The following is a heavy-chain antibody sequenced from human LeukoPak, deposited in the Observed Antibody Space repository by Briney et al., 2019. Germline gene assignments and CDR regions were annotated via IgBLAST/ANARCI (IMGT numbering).Heavy chain of an antibody. Sequence: PGGSLRLSCAASGFTFSSYWMHWVRQSPGKGLVWVSRINSDGSNPIYADSAKGRFTISREYAKNTLYLQMNSLRAEDTAVYYCARDWVVAGIGSTYYGMDVWGQGTTVTVSS. J-gene: IGHJ6*02. CDR3: ARDWVVAGIGSTYYGMDV. V-gene: IGHV3-74*01. CDR2: INSDGSNP. D-gene: IGHD6-19*01. CDR1: GFTFSSYW.